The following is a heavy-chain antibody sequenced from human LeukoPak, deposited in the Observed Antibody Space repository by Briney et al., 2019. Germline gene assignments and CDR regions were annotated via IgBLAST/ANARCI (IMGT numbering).Heavy chain of an antibody. J-gene: IGHJ6*04. CDR2: ISSSSYI. Sequence: GGSLRLSCAASGFTFSSYSMNWVRQAPGKGLEWVSSISSSSYIYYADSVKGRFTISRDNAKNSLYLQMNSLRAEDTAVYYCAEGTYYYYGIDVWGKGTTVTVSS. V-gene: IGHV3-21*01. CDR1: GFTFSSYS. CDR3: AEGTYYYYGIDV.